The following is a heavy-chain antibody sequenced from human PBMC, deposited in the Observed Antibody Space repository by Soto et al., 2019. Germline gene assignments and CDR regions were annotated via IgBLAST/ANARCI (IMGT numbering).Heavy chain of an antibody. CDR1: GYIVTTHY. CDR2: INPSTGPT. J-gene: IGHJ4*02. CDR3: ARDGGLGEAANARTPMYYFDF. Sequence: QVQLMQSGAEVKKPGASVKLSCEASGYIVTTHYIHWVRQAPGQGLAWMGVINPSTGPTSYLKKLQCRVTMSRDTATNTVYMELSSLRSDVTAMYFCARDGGLGEAANARTPMYYFDFWGQGTLVTVSS. V-gene: IGHV1-46*01. D-gene: IGHD3-16*01.